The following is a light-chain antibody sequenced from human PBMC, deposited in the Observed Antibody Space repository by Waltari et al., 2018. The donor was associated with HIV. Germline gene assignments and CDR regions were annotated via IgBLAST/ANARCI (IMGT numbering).Light chain of an antibody. CDR2: QDT. CDR1: DLGDRY. V-gene: IGLV3-1*01. J-gene: IGLJ2*01. Sequence: SYELTQPPSVSVSPGQTPSITCSGDDLGDRYACWYQQKPGQSPLLVIYQDTKRPSGIPERFSGSNSGNTATLTISGTQAMDEADYYCQARDSSTVVFGGGTKLTVL. CDR3: QARDSSTVV.